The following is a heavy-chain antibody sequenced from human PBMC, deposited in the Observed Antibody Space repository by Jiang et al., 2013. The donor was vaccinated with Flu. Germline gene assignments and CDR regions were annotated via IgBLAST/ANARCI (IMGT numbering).Heavy chain of an antibody. D-gene: IGHD3-10*01. Sequence: VQLLESGAEVKKPGESLRISCKTSGYSFTTDWIGWVRQTPGKGLEWMGIIYPEDSDVRYSPFFQGHVTISADKSISTAYLQWANLKASDTAIYFCAKVKWLGESPGFRHFDSWGQGTLVTVSS. CDR3: AKVKWLGESPGFRHFDS. V-gene: IGHV5-51*01. CDR1: GYSFTTDW. J-gene: IGHJ4*02. CDR2: IYPEDSDV.